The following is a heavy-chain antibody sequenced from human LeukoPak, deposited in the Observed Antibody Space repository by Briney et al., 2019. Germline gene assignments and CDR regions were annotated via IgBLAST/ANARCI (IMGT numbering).Heavy chain of an antibody. D-gene: IGHD4-17*01. CDR2: ISGSGGST. CDR1: GFTFSSYA. Sequence: GGSLRLSCAASGFTFSSYAMSWVRQAPGKGLEWVSAISGSGGSTYYADSVKGRFTISRDNSKNTLYLQMNSLRAEDTAVYYCAKLYYGDYVPDWFDPWGQGTLVAVSS. CDR3: AKLYYGDYVPDWFDP. J-gene: IGHJ5*02. V-gene: IGHV3-23*01.